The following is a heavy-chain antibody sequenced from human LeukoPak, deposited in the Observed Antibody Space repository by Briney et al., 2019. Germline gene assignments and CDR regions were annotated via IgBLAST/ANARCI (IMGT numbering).Heavy chain of an antibody. CDR2: INPSGGST. CDR1: GYTFTSYY. Sequence: ASVKVSCKSSGYTFTSYYMHWVRQAPGQGLEWMGIINPSGGSTSYAQKFQGRVTMTRDTSTSTVYMELSSLRSEDTAVYYCATSALIFDNWFDPWGQGTLVTVSS. V-gene: IGHV1-46*01. D-gene: IGHD3/OR15-3a*01. CDR3: ATSALIFDNWFDP. J-gene: IGHJ5*02.